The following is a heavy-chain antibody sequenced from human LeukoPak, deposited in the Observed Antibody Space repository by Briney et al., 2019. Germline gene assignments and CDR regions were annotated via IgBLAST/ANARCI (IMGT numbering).Heavy chain of an antibody. J-gene: IGHJ4*02. Sequence: PSETLSLTCAVSGHSISSGSYWGWIRQPPGKGLEWIGSIYHSGSTYYNPSLKSRVTISVDTSKNQFSLKLNSVTAADTAVYYCVRHPGPDYWGQGTLVTVSS. V-gene: IGHV4-38-2*01. CDR1: GHSISSGSY. CDR3: VRHPGPDY. CDR2: IYHSGST.